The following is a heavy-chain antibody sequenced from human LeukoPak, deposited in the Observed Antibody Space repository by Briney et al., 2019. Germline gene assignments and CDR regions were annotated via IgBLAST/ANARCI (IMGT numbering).Heavy chain of an antibody. CDR3: ARGGLRYFDWAQTPFDY. Sequence: ASVKVSCKASGYTFTSYGISWVRQAPGQGLEWMGWISAYNGNTNYAQKLQGRVTMTTDTSTSTAYMELRSLRSDDTAVYYCARGGLRYFDWAQTPFDYWGQGTLVTVSS. CDR2: ISAYNGNT. V-gene: IGHV1-18*01. D-gene: IGHD3-9*01. J-gene: IGHJ4*02. CDR1: GYTFTSYG.